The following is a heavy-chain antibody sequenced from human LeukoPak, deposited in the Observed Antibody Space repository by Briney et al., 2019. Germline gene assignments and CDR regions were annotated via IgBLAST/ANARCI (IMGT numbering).Heavy chain of an antibody. CDR3: ARLDRYSSGWSPGGY. J-gene: IGHJ4*02. D-gene: IGHD6-19*01. V-gene: IGHV3-66*04. CDR2: IYSDGST. Sequence: GGSLRLSCAASGFTVSDNYMSWVRQAPGKGLEWVSVIYSDGSTYYADSVKGRFTISRDNAKNSLYLQMNSLRAEDTAVYYCARLDRYSSGWSPGGYWGQGTLVTVSS. CDR1: GFTVSDNY.